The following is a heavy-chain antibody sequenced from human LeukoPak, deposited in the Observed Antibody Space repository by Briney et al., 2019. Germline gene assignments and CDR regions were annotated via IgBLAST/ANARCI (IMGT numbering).Heavy chain of an antibody. Sequence: PSETLSLTCTVSGGSISSGGYYWSWIRQHPGKGLEWIGYIYYSGSTYYNPSLKSRLTITVDTSKNQFSLKLSSVTAADTAVYYCASADYEDAFDIWGQGTMVTVSS. D-gene: IGHD4-17*01. CDR3: ASADYEDAFDI. CDR2: IYYSGST. CDR1: GGSISSGGYY. V-gene: IGHV4-31*03. J-gene: IGHJ3*02.